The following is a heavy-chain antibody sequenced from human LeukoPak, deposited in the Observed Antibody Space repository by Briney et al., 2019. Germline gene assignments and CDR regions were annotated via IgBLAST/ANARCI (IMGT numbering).Heavy chain of an antibody. V-gene: IGHV3-30*02. CDR3: AKDQRSYCSSTSCYLDY. J-gene: IGHJ4*02. D-gene: IGHD2-2*01. Sequence: GGSLRLSCAASGFTFSSYGMHWVRQAPAKGLEWVAFIRYDGSNKYYADSVKGRFTISRDNSKNTLYLQMNSLRAEDTAVYYCAKDQRSYCSSTSCYLDYWGQGTLVTVSS. CDR2: IRYDGSNK. CDR1: GFTFSSYG.